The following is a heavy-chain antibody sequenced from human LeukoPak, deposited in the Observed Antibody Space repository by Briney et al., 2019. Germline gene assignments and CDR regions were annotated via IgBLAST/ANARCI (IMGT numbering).Heavy chain of an antibody. J-gene: IGHJ4*02. Sequence: GGSLRLSCAASGFTFSSYSMNWVRQAPGKGLEWVSLITPSSSDRYYADSVQGRFTISRDNAKNSLYLQMNGLRAEDTAVYYCARTYYYDRGAVFSYWGQGTLVTVSS. D-gene: IGHD3-22*01. V-gene: IGHV3-21*01. CDR1: GFTFSSYS. CDR2: ITPSSSDR. CDR3: ARTYYYDRGAVFSY.